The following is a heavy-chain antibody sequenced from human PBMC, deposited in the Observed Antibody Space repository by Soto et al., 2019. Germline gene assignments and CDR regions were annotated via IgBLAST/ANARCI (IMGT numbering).Heavy chain of an antibody. D-gene: IGHD3-3*01. J-gene: IGHJ4*02. V-gene: IGHV5-51*01. CDR2: IYPSDSDT. Sequence: GESLKISCTSSGYNFSRYWIAWVRQMPGKGLKLMGIIYPSDSDTRYRPSFQGQVTISADKSISSAYLQWSSLRASDTAMYYCARGGVSTRTFDYWGQGTPVTVSS. CDR1: GYNFSRYW. CDR3: ARGGVSTRTFDY.